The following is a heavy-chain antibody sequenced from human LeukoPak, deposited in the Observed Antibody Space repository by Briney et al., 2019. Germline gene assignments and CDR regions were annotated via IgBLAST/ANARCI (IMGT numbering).Heavy chain of an antibody. CDR1: GGSISRYY. CDR2: IFYNGST. D-gene: IGHD3-22*01. V-gene: IGHV4-59*01. CDR3: ARSGAYDSSGYYEY. J-gene: IGHJ4*02. Sequence: PSETLSLTCTVSGGSISRYYWSWIRQSPGKGLEWIGYIFYNGSTHYNPPLSSRVTISVDTSKNQFSLRLSSVTAADTAVYYCARSGAYDSSGYYEYWSQGTLVTVSS.